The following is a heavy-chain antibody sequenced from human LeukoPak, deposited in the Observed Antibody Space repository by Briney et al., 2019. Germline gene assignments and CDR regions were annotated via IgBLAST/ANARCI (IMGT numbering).Heavy chain of an antibody. Sequence: SETLSRTCTVSGGSISSYYWSWIRQPPGKGLEWIGYIYYSGSTNYNPSLKSRVTISQDTSKNQFSLNLRSVTAADTAVYYCARGPLPNYYGSGSFELWGQGALVTVSS. J-gene: IGHJ4*02. CDR3: ARGPLPNYYGSGSFEL. D-gene: IGHD3-10*01. V-gene: IGHV4-59*12. CDR1: GGSISSYY. CDR2: IYYSGST.